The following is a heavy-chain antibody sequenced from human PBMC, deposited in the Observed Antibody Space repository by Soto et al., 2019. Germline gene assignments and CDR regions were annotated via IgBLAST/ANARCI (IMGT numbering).Heavy chain of an antibody. J-gene: IGHJ4*02. V-gene: IGHV2-5*02. D-gene: IGHD3-10*01. CDR3: AHDQLGEFSFAY. CDR2: IYWDDDK. Sequence: QITLKQSGPTLVKPTQTLTLTCTFSGFSLSTSGVGVGWIRQPPGKALEWLALIYWDDDKRYSPSLKSRLTFPKDPAKNQVVLTMTNMDPVDTATYYCAHDQLGEFSFAYWGQGTLVTVSS. CDR1: GFSLSTSGVG.